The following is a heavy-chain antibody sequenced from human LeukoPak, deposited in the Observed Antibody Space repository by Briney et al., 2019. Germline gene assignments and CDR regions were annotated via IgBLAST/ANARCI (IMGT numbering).Heavy chain of an antibody. D-gene: IGHD4-23*01. Sequence: GGSLRLSCAASRFTFSSYAMTWVRQAPGKGLEWVSAISGSGGNTYYADSVKGRFTISRDNSKNTLYLQMNSLRAEDTAVYYCAKGNGDNSEEYFYYGMDVWGQGTTVTVSS. CDR3: AKGNGDNSEEYFYYGMDV. J-gene: IGHJ6*02. V-gene: IGHV3-23*01. CDR2: ISGSGGNT. CDR1: RFTFSSYA.